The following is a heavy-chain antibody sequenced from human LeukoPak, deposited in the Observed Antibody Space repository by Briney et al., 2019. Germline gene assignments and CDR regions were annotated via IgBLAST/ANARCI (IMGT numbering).Heavy chain of an antibody. Sequence: GGSLRLSCAASGFTFSDYYMSWIRQAPGKGLEWVSYISSSGSTIYYAGSVKGRFTISRDNAKNSLYLQMNSLRAEDTAAYYCARDYYDSSGDTWGQGTLVTVSS. CDR1: GFTFSDYY. D-gene: IGHD3-22*01. CDR2: ISSSGSTI. J-gene: IGHJ5*02. CDR3: ARDYYDSSGDT. V-gene: IGHV3-11*04.